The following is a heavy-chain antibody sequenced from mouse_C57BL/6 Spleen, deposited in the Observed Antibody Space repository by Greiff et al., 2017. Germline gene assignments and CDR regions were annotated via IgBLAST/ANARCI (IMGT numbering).Heavy chain of an antibody. CDR3: ARHEDYYGSRSSYAMDY. J-gene: IGHJ4*01. Sequence: VKLQQSGAELVKPGASVKLSCKASGYTFTEYTIHWVKQRSGQGLEWIGWFYPGSGSIKYNEKFKDKATLTADKSSSTVYMELSRLTSEDSAVYFCARHEDYYGSRSSYAMDYWGQGTSVTVSS. D-gene: IGHD1-1*01. V-gene: IGHV1-62-2*01. CDR2: FYPGSGSI. CDR1: GYTFTEYT.